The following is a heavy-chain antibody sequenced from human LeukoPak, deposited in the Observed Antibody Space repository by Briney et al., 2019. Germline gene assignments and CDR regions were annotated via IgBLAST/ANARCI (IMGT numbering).Heavy chain of an antibody. J-gene: IGHJ5*02. CDR1: GYTFTSYG. D-gene: IGHD6-13*01. CDR2: INTCNGNT. V-gene: IGHV1-3*03. CDR3: ARAHIAAAGTGGGRYNWFDP. Sequence: ASVKVSCKASGYTFTSYGMLWVRQAPGQRRECMGWINTCNGNTKYSQELQGRVTITRDTSASTAYMGLSSLRSEDMAVYYCARAHIAAAGTGGGRYNWFDPWGQGTLVTVSS.